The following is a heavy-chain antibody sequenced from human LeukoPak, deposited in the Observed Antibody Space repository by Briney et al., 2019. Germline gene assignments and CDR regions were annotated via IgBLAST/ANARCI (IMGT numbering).Heavy chain of an antibody. Sequence: GGSLRLSCAASGFTFSSYWMSWVRQAPGKGLEWVANIKQDGSEKYYVDSVKGRFTISRDNAKNSLYLQMNSLRAEDTAVYYCASEREYCSSTSCHYYFDYWSQGTLVTVSS. CDR2: IKQDGSEK. V-gene: IGHV3-7*01. J-gene: IGHJ4*02. D-gene: IGHD2-2*01. CDR1: GFTFSSYW. CDR3: ASEREYCSSTSCHYYFDY.